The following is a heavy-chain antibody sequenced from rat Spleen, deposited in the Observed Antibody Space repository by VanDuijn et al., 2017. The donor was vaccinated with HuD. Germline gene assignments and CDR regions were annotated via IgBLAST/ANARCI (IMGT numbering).Heavy chain of an antibody. CDR2: IGTGGYNT. CDR3: TRTSGKEGFDY. CDR1: GFTFSRYW. Sequence: EVQLAETGGGLVQPGRSLKLSCVASGFTFSRYWMYWVRQAPGKGLEWVASIGTGGYNTYYRDSVRGRFTISRDNSKSTLYLQMDSLRSEDTATYYCTRTSGKEGFDYWGQGVMVTVSS. J-gene: IGHJ2*01. V-gene: IGHV5-58*01. D-gene: IGHD1-11*01.